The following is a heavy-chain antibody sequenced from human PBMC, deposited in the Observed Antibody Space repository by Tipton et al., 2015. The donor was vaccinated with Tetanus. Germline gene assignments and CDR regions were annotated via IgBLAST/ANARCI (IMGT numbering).Heavy chain of an antibody. D-gene: IGHD6-25*01. Sequence: TLSLTCTVSGGSIRSDNYYWNWIRQPPGKGLEWLAYISNSGSSNSNYPLKSRITMSQDTSKNQFSLRLTSVTAADTAAYYCAREGLVLGPAKLSYFDSWGQGTRVIVSS. CDR3: AREGLVLGPAKLSYFDS. V-gene: IGHV4-61*01. CDR2: ISNSGSS. CDR1: GGSIRSDNYY. J-gene: IGHJ4*02.